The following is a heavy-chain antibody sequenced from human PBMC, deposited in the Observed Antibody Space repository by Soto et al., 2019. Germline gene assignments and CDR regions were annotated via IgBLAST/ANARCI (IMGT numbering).Heavy chain of an antibody. Sequence: AQLVQSGAEVKKPAASVKVSCKASGYTFTSYGISWVRQAPGQGLEWMGWINPYNGNTNYAQKLQGRVTMTTDTSTNTAYMELRSLGSADTAVYYRAGDWFGIDYWGQGTRVTVSS. CDR1: GYTFTSYG. V-gene: IGHV1-18*01. J-gene: IGHJ4*02. CDR2: INPYNGNT. D-gene: IGHD3-16*01. CDR3: AGDWFGIDY.